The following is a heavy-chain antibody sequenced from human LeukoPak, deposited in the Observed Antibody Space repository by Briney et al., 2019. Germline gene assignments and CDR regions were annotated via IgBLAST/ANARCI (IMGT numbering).Heavy chain of an antibody. CDR3: AMVRGYYYHGLDV. D-gene: IGHD3-10*01. J-gene: IGHJ6*02. V-gene: IGHV3-74*01. CDR1: GFTFSRYW. CDR2: INSDGSST. Sequence: GGSLRLSCAASGFTFSRYWMHWVRQAPGKGLVWVSRINSDGSSTSYADSVKGRFSISRDNAMNTLYLQMNSLRAEDTAVYYCAMVRGYYYHGLDVWGQGTTVTVSS.